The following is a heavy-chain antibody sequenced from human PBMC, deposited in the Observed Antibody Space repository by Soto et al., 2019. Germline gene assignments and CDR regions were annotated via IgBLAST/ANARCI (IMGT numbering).Heavy chain of an antibody. Sequence: GPLGLTCTVSGGSISEYYWSWVVQRPGKGLEWIGYMYNTGSTVYNPSFKSRVTISVDTSKNQFSLKPNSVTAADTAVYYCARDLWGYCRIDCYPLDVWGLGPTVT. V-gene: IGHV4-59*01. CDR1: GGSISEYY. J-gene: IGHJ6*02. CDR3: ARDLWGYCRIDCYPLDV. CDR2: MYNTGST. D-gene: IGHD2-21*02.